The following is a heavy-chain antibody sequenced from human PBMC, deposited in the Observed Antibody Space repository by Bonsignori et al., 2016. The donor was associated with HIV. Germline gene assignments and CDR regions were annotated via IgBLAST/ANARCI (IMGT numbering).Heavy chain of an antibody. J-gene: IGHJ4*02. CDR3: ARDRAAITMVRGIILGYYFDY. V-gene: IGHV3-21*01. CDR2: ISSSSDYT. D-gene: IGHD3-10*01. Sequence: WIRQPPGKGLEWVSSISSSSDYTYYSDSVKGRFTISRDNAKNSLYLQMNSLRAEDTAVYYCARDRAAITMVRGIILGYYFDYWGQGTLVTVSS.